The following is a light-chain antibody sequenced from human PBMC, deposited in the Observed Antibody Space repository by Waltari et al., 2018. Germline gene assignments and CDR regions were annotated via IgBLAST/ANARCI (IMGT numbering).Light chain of an antibody. CDR3: QSFDNMLSGGVV. V-gene: IGLV1-40*01. CDR2: GNN. CDR1: TSNIGAGHD. J-gene: IGLJ2*01. Sequence: QSVLTQPPSVSGTPGQRVTISCSGSTSNIGAGHDVHWYQHLPGTAPTLLIYGNNNRPSGVPDRFSGSKSGTSASLAIPGLQADDEADYFCQSFDNMLSGGVVFGGGTKLAVL.